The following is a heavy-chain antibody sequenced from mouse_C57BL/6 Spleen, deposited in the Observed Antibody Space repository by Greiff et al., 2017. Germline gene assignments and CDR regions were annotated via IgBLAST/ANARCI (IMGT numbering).Heavy chain of an antibody. CDR3: TTWEYDDYYAMDY. CDR1: GFNIKDDY. CDR2: IDPENGDT. V-gene: IGHV14-4*01. D-gene: IGHD2-14*01. Sequence: EVQLQQSGAELVRPGASVKLSCTASGFNIKDDYMHWVKQRPEQGLEWIGWIDPENGDTAYASKFQGKATITADTSSNTAYLQLSSLTSEDTAVYYCTTWEYDDYYAMDYWGQGTSVTVSS. J-gene: IGHJ4*01.